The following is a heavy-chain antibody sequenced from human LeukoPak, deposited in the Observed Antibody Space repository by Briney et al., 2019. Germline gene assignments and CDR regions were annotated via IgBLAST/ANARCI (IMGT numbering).Heavy chain of an antibody. CDR2: ISSTGDTI. Sequence: GGSLRLSCAASGFTFSSHTMNWVRQAPGKGLEWVSYISSTGDTIYYADSVKGRFTISRDNARESVYLQMNSLRDEDTAVYYFARAVGYSYVYIYPNFDYWAREPWSPSPQ. D-gene: IGHD5-18*01. CDR3: ARAVGYSYVYIYPNFDY. V-gene: IGHV3-48*02. J-gene: IGHJ4*02. CDR1: GFTFSSHT.